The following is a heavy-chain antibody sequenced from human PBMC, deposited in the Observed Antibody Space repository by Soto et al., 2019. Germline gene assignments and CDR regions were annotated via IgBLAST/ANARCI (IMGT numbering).Heavy chain of an antibody. CDR3: ARELYDDYAIDS. D-gene: IGHD4-17*01. CDR1: GFTFSSYS. Sequence: GGSLRLSCAASGFTFSSYSMNWVRQAPGKGLEWVSSIGGSSDSISYADLLLRRITISRDNAQMSLYLQMSSLRAEDTAVYYCARELYDDYAIDSWGQGTPVPVSS. J-gene: IGHJ4*02. V-gene: IGHV3-21*01. CDR2: IGGSSDSI.